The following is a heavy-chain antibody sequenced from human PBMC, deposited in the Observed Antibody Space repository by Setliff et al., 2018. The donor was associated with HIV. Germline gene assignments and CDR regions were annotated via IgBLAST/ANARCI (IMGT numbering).Heavy chain of an antibody. CDR1: GGSISSGSDY. CDR2: IHISGTT. J-gene: IGHJ4*02. V-gene: IGHV4-61*09. D-gene: IGHD3-22*01. CDR3: ARDPSIGYYYDSSGSYFDY. Sequence: SETLSLTCTVSGGSISSGSDYWSWIRQPAGKGLEWIGQIHISGTTNYNPSLKSRVTISIDTSKHQFSLKLSSVTAADTAVYYCARDPSIGYYYDSSGSYFDYWGQGTLVTVSS.